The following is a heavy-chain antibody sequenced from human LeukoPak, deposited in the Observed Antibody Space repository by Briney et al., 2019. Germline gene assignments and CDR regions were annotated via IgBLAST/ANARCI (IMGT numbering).Heavy chain of an antibody. J-gene: IGHJ3*02. CDR1: GGSISSSSYY. V-gene: IGHV4-39*01. D-gene: IGHD1-26*01. Sequence: SETLSLTCTVSGGSISSSSYYWGWIRQPPGKGLEWIASIYSSGSTYYNPSLKSRVTISVDTSKNQFSLRLTSVTAADTAKYYCARRRLIVGADILGDAFDIWGQGTMVTVSS. CDR2: IYSSGST. CDR3: ARRRLIVGADILGDAFDI.